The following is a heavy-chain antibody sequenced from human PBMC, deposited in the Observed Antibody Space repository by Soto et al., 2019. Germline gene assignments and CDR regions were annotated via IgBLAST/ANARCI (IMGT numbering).Heavy chain of an antibody. D-gene: IGHD3-22*01. CDR1: GGSFSGYY. Sequence: SETLSLTCAVYGGSFSGYYWSWIRQPPGKGLEWIGEINHSGSTNYNPSLKSRVAISVDTSKNQFSLKLSSVTAADTAVYYCARSCTNYYDSSGYYRYYYYGMDVWGQGTTVTVSS. CDR3: ARSCTNYYDSSGYYRYYYYGMDV. CDR2: INHSGST. V-gene: IGHV4-34*01. J-gene: IGHJ6*02.